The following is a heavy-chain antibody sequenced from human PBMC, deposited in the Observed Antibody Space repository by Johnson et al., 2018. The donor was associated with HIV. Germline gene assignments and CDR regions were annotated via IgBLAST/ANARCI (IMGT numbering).Heavy chain of an antibody. CDR3: ASPLYGDDDPIAFDI. CDR1: GFTLGRYA. D-gene: IGHD4-17*01. J-gene: IGHJ3*02. Sequence: QVQLVESGGGVVQPGRSLRISCAASGFTLGRYALHWVRQAPGKGLDWVAVISDDGGSKYYGDSVKGRFTISRDNSKNTLYLQMNSLRAEDTAVYYCASPLYGDDDPIAFDIWGQGTMVTVSS. V-gene: IGHV3-30*04. CDR2: ISDDGGSK.